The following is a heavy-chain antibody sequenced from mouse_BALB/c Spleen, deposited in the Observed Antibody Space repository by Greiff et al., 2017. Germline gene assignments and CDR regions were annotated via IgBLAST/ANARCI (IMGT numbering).Heavy chain of an antibody. J-gene: IGHJ4*01. CDR3: ARNRYDESLAMDY. CDR2: ISSGSSTI. CDR1: GFTFSSYT. Sequence: EVHLVESGGGLVQPGGSLKLSCAASGFTFSSYTMSWVRQTPEKRLEWVAYISSGSSTIYYADTVKGRFTISRDNPKNTLFLQMTSLRSEDTAMYYCARNRYDESLAMDYWGQGTSVTVSS. D-gene: IGHD2-14*01. V-gene: IGHV5-17*02.